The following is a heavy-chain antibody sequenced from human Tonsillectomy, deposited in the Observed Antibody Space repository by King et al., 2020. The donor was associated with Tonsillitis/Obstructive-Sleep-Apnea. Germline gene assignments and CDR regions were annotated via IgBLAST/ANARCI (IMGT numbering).Heavy chain of an antibody. J-gene: IGHJ3*02. Sequence: VQLQESGPGLVKPSETLSLTCSVSGASIRTYYWSWIRQTPGKGLEWIGYIYYSGSNKYNPSLKSRVTILADTSKNQFSLRLSSVTAADTAVYYCARNRPHNEFWSGVDGLDIWGQGTMVSVSS. D-gene: IGHD3-3*01. V-gene: IGHV4-59*01. CDR1: GASIRTYY. CDR2: IYYSGSN. CDR3: ARNRPHNEFWSGVDGLDI.